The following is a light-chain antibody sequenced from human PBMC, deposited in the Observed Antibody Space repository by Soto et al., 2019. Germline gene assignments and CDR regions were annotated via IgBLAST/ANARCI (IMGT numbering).Light chain of an antibody. CDR1: SSDVGGYNY. CDR2: EVS. CDR3: SSYAGSKYV. V-gene: IGLV2-8*01. Sequence: SALTQPPSASGSPGQSVTISCTGTSSDVGGYNYVSWYQQHPGKAPKLMIYEVSKRPSGVPDRFSGSKSGSTASLTVSGLQAEDEADYYCSSYAGSKYVFGTGTKVTVL. J-gene: IGLJ1*01.